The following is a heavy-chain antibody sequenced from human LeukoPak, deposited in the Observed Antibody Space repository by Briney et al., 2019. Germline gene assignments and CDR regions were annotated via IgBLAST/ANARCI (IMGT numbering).Heavy chain of an antibody. CDR3: ARNFVGTSTSDFDS. D-gene: IGHD1-26*01. CDR2: IREDGTIT. CDR1: GFTFSSYW. V-gene: IGHV3-74*01. J-gene: IGHJ4*02. Sequence: PGGSLRLSCAASGFTFSSYWMHWVRQVPGKGLVWVSRIREDGTITNYEDSVKGRFTIFRDNARNTLYLQMHSLRAGDTAIYYCARNFVGTSTSDFDSWGQGTQVTVSS.